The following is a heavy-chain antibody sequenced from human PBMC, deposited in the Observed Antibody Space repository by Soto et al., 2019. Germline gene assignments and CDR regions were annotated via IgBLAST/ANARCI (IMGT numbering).Heavy chain of an antibody. V-gene: IGHV1-69*13. CDR1: GGTFSSYA. CDR2: IIPIFGTA. Sequence: SVKVSCKASGGTFSSYAISWVRQAPGQGLEWMGGIIPIFGTANYAQKFQGRVTITADESTSTAYMELSSLRSEDTAVYYCASQCPDYYSSDMDVWGQGTALTVSS. J-gene: IGHJ6*02. CDR3: ASQCPDYYSSDMDV. D-gene: IGHD6-19*01.